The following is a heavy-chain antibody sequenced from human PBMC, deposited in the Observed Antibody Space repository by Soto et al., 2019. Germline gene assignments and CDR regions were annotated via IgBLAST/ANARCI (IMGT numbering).Heavy chain of an antibody. V-gene: IGHV3-23*01. CDR3: AKNISAAGDFDY. J-gene: IGHJ4*02. CDR1: GFTFSSYA. CDR2: ISGSGGST. D-gene: IGHD6-13*01. Sequence: EVQLLESGGGLIQPGGSLRLSCAASGFTFSSYAMSWVRQAPGKGLEWVSAISGSGGSTYYADSVKGRFTITRDNSKSTLYMQMNGLIAEDTAVYYCAKNISAAGDFDYWGQGTLVTGSS.